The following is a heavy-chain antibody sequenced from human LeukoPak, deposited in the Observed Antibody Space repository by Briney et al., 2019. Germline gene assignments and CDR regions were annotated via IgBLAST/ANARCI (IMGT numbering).Heavy chain of an antibody. V-gene: IGHV3-23*01. CDR1: GFTFSSYA. Sequence: PGGSLRLSCAASGFTFSSYAMSWVRQAPGKGLEWVSAISGSGGSTYYADSVKGRFTISRDNSKNTLYLQMNSLRAEDTAVYYCAKDQTLRRWYGDYVTNWFDPGGQGTLVTVSS. CDR3: AKDQTLRRWYGDYVTNWFDP. J-gene: IGHJ5*02. D-gene: IGHD4-17*01. CDR2: ISGSGGST.